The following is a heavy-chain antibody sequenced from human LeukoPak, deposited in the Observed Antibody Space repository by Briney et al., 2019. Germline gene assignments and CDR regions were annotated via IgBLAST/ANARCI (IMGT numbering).Heavy chain of an antibody. J-gene: IGHJ6*04. D-gene: IGHD3-3*01. Sequence: SETLSLTCTVSGGSISSYYWSWIRQPPRKGLEWIGYIYYSGSTNYNPSLKSRVTISVDTSKNQFSLKLSSVTAADTAVYYCASLWGPYDFWSGYFSEWMDVWGKGTTVTVSS. CDR3: ASLWGPYDFWSGYFSEWMDV. V-gene: IGHV4-59*01. CDR1: GGSISSYY. CDR2: IYYSGST.